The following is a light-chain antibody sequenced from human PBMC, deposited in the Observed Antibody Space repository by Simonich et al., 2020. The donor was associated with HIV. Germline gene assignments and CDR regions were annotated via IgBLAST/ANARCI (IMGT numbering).Light chain of an antibody. CDR3: SSYTSSSTLV. CDR1: SSDVGGYNY. CDR2: DVS. J-gene: IGLJ3*02. Sequence: QSALPQPASVSGSPGPSITISCPGTSSDVGGYNYVSWYQQHPGKAPKLMIYDVSKRPSGVSNRFSGSKSGNTASLTISGLQAEDEADYYCSSYTSSSTLVFGGGTKLTVL. V-gene: IGLV2-14*01.